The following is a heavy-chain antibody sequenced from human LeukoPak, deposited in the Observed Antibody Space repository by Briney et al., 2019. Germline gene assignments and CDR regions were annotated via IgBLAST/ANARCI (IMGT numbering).Heavy chain of an antibody. CDR3: AKSVEVNPYYFDY. CDR1: GGSISGSSYY. V-gene: IGHV4-39*01. J-gene: IGHJ4*02. D-gene: IGHD3-22*01. CDR2: IYYSGKT. Sequence: SETLSLTCTVSGGSISGSSYYWGWIRQPPGKGLEWIGSIYYSGKTYHNPSLKSRVTISVDTSKNQFSLKLTSVTAADTAVYYCAKSVEVNPYYFDYWGQGTLVTVSS.